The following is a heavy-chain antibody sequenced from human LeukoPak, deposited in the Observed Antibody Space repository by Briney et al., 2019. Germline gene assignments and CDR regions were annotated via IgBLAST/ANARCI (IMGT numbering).Heavy chain of an antibody. Sequence: PGGSLRLSCAASGFTFSSYWMHWVRQAPGKGLVWVSRINSDGSSTSYADSVKGRFTVSRNNAKNTLYLQMNSLRAEDTAVYYCARGLSRSYYADAFDIWGQGTMVTVSS. V-gene: IGHV3-74*01. CDR2: INSDGSST. CDR3: ARGLSRSYYADAFDI. CDR1: GFTFSSYW. J-gene: IGHJ3*02. D-gene: IGHD3-10*01.